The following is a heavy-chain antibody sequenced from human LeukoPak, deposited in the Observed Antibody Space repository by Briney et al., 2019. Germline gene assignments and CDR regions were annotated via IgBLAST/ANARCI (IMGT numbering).Heavy chain of an antibody. CDR1: GFTFSSYG. D-gene: IGHD6-19*01. V-gene: IGHV3-30*02. CDR2: IRYDGSNK. J-gene: IGHJ4*02. CDR3: AKDRQQWLGDFDY. Sequence: QPGGSLRLSCAASGFTFSSYGMHWVRQAPGKGLEWVAFIRYDGSNKYYADSVKGRFTISRGNSKNTLYLQMNSLRAEDTAVYYCAKDRQQWLGDFDYWGQGTLVTVSS.